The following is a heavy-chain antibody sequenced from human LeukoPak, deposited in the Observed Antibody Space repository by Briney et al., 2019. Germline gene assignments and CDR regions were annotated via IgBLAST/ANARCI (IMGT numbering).Heavy chain of an antibody. CDR1: GFSFDDYA. V-gene: IGHV3-9*03. CDR2: IRWKSGSI. Sequence: GGSLRLSCAASGFSFDDYAINWVRQAPGKGLEWVSGIRWKSGSIAYADSVKGRFTISRDNAKNSLYLQMNSLRVEDMALYFDDWGQGTLVTVSS. CDR3: D. J-gene: IGHJ4*02.